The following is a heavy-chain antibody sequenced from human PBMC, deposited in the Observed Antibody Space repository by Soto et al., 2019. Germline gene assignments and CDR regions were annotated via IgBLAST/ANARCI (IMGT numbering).Heavy chain of an antibody. Sequence: ASVKVSCKASGYTFTGYYMHWVRQAPGQGLEWMGIINPSGGSTSYAQKFQGRVTMTRDTSTSTVYMELSSLRSEDTAVYYCARAVIRYFDWLLNWFDPWGQGTLVTVSS. CDR3: ARAVIRYFDWLLNWFDP. J-gene: IGHJ5*02. CDR1: GYTFTGYY. D-gene: IGHD3-9*01. V-gene: IGHV1-46*01. CDR2: INPSGGST.